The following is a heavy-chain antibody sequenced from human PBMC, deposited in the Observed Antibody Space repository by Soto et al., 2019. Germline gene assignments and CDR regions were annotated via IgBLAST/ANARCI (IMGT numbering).Heavy chain of an antibody. D-gene: IGHD3-22*01. Sequence: GESLKISCKGSGYSFAGYWITWVRQKPGKGLEWMGRIDPSDSQTYYSPSFRGHVTISATKSITTVFLQWSSLRASDTAMYYRARQIYDSDTGPNFQYYFDSWGQGTPVTVSS. J-gene: IGHJ4*02. V-gene: IGHV5-10-1*01. CDR1: GYSFAGYW. CDR3: ARQIYDSDTGPNFQYYFDS. CDR2: IDPSDSQT.